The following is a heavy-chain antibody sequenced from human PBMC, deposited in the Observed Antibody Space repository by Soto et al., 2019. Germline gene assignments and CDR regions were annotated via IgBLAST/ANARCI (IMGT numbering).Heavy chain of an antibody. D-gene: IGHD3-3*01. CDR2: FDPDDGER. V-gene: IGHV1-24*01. J-gene: IGHJ5*02. Sequence: ASVKVSCKVSGYTLTELSIHWVRQAPAKGLEWMGGFDPDDGERIYAQKFQGRVTMTEDTSTDTAYMELSSLRSEDTAVYYCARVLFGRGNWFDPWGQGTLVTVSS. CDR3: ARVLFGRGNWFDP. CDR1: GYTLTELS.